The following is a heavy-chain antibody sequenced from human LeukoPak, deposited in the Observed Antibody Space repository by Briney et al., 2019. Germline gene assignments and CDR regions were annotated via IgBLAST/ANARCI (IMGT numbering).Heavy chain of an antibody. J-gene: IGHJ6*02. Sequence: SETLSLTCTVSGGSISSYYWNWIRQPPGKGLEWIGYIHYSGSSDYNPSLKSRVTISVDTSKNQFSLKLSSVTAADTAVYYCASTPNYYDSAYYYHGMDFWGQGTTVTVSS. CDR3: ASTPNYYDSAYYYHGMDF. V-gene: IGHV4-59*01. CDR2: IHYSGSS. D-gene: IGHD3-22*01. CDR1: GGSISSYY.